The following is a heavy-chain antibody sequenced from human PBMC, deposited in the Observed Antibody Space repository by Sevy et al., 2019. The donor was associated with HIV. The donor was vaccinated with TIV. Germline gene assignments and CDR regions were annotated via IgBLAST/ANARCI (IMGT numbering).Heavy chain of an antibody. CDR2: IIPIFGTA. V-gene: IGHV1-69*13. D-gene: IGHD3-3*01. CDR3: ARNYDFWSGYSSDNYYYGMDV. J-gene: IGHJ6*02. CDR1: GYTFTSYG. Sequence: ASVKVSCKASGYTFTSYGISWVRQAPGQGLEWMGGIIPIFGTANYAQKFQGRVTITADESTSTAYMELSSLRSEDTAVYYCARNYDFWSGYSSDNYYYGMDVWGQGTTVTVSS.